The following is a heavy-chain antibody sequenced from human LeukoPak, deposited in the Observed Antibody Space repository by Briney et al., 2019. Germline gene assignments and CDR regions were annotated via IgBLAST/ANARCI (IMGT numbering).Heavy chain of an antibody. V-gene: IGHV4-59*08. CDR3: ARHGDGYNYSDGFDV. CDR1: GGSISGYF. CDR2: IYYIGST. J-gene: IGHJ3*01. D-gene: IGHD5-24*01. Sequence: SETLSLTCTVSGGSISGYFWSWIPQPPGKGLEWIGYIYYIGSTNYNPSLKSRVTMSVDTSMNQFSLKLSSVTAADTAVYYCARHGDGYNYSDGFDVWGQGTMVTVSS.